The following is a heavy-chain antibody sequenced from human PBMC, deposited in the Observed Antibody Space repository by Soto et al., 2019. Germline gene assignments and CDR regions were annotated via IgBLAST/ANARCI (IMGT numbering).Heavy chain of an antibody. CDR1: GFTFSSYA. J-gene: IGHJ4*02. CDR2: NSGSGGST. V-gene: IGHV3-23*01. D-gene: IGHD2-2*01. CDR3: AKGLLGYCSSTSCRNFDY. Sequence: PGGSLRLSCAASGFTFSSYAMSWVRQAPGKGLEWVSANSGSGGSTYYADSVKGRFTISRDNSKNTLYLQMNSLRAEDTAVYYCAKGLLGYCSSTSCRNFDYWGQGTLVTVSS.